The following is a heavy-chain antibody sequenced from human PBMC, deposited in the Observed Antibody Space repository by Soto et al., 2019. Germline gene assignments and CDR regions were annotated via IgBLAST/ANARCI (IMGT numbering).Heavy chain of an antibody. V-gene: IGHV3-30-3*01. D-gene: IGHD2-2*02. CDR3: ARSFVVPAAIFNGWFDP. CDR1: GFTFSSYA. J-gene: IGHJ5*02. Sequence: GGSLRLSCAASGFTFSSYAMHWVRQAPGKGLEWVAVISYDGSNKYYADSVKGRFTISRDNSKNTLYLQMNSLRAEDTAVYYCARSFVVPAAIFNGWFDPWGQGTLVTVSS. CDR2: ISYDGSNK.